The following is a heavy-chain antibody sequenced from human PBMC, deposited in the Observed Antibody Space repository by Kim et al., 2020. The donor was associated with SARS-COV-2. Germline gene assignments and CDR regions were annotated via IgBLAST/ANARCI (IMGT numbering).Heavy chain of an antibody. Sequence: GGSLRLSCAASGFTFDDYAMHWVRQAPGKGLEWVSGISCNSGSICYADSVKGRFTISRDKAKNSLYLQMNRLRAEDTALYYCAKPDHSRGWQRFDPWGQGTLVTVSS. V-gene: IGHV3-9*01. D-gene: IGHD6-19*01. J-gene: IGHJ5*02. CDR2: ISCNSGSI. CDR1: GFTFDDYA. CDR3: AKPDHSRGWQRFDP.